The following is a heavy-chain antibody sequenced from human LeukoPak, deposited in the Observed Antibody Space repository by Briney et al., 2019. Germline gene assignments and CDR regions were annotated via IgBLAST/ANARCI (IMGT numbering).Heavy chain of an antibody. CDR2: INSDGSST. CDR3: AKAAYGDSLPNYYYGMDV. Sequence: GGSLRLSCAASGFTFSSYWMHWVRQAPGKGLVWVSRINSDGSSTSYADSVKGRFTISRDNSKNTLYLQMNSLRAEDTAVYYCAKAAYGDSLPNYYYGMDVWGQGTTVTVSS. CDR1: GFTFSSYW. J-gene: IGHJ6*02. D-gene: IGHD4-17*01. V-gene: IGHV3-74*01.